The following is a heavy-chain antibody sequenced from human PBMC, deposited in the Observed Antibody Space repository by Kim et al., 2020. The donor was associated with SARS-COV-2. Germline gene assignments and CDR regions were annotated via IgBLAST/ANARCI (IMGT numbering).Heavy chain of an antibody. V-gene: IGHV3-11*04. D-gene: IGHD3-16*01. J-gene: IGHJ4*01. CDR3: AGEGGVSGLFDY. Sequence: DSVKGQFTIPKDTTKNEVYLQMNSLRVEDTAVYYCAGEGGVSGLFDYWGHGTLVTVS.